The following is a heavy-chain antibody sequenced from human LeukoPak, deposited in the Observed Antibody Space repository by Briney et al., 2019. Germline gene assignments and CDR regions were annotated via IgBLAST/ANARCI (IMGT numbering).Heavy chain of an antibody. D-gene: IGHD4-11*01. V-gene: IGHV3-23*01. CDR1: GFTFNNYA. J-gene: IGHJ4*02. Sequence: GGSLRLSCAASGFTFNNYAMNWVRQAPGKGLEWVSALSGGAGRTYYADSVKGRFTISRDNSKNTLCLQMNSLSAEDTAVYYCAKGYSNYISTIVHWGQGTLVTVSS. CDR3: AKGYSNYISTIVH. CDR2: LSGGAGRT.